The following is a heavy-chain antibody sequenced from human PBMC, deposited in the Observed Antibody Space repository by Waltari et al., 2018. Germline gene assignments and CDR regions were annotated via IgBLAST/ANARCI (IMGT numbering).Heavy chain of an antibody. CDR2: MSYDGSQK. V-gene: IGHV3-30*01. D-gene: IGHD6-19*01. J-gene: IGHJ4*02. Sequence: QVPLVESGGGVVQPGRSLRLSCAASDFTFRSHALPWVRQAPGKGVEWVAVMSYDGSQKYYADSVKGRFTISRDNPKNTVYLQMNSLRVEGTAVYYCARDRVVAGIGEILYWGQGTLVSVSS. CDR3: ARDRVVAGIGEILY. CDR1: DFTFRSHA.